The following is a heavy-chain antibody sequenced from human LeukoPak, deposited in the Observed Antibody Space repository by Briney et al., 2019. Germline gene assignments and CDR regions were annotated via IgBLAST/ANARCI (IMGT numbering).Heavy chain of an antibody. D-gene: IGHD3-22*01. CDR1: GYTFTSYG. CDR3: ARDHEGPNDSSGYYYVY. V-gene: IGHV1-18*01. J-gene: IGHJ4*02. Sequence: GASVKVSCKASGYTFTSYGISWVRQAPGQGLEWTGWISAYNGNTNYAQKLQGRVTMTTDTSTSTAYMELRSLRSNDTAVYYCARDHEGPNDSSGYYYVYWGQGTLVTVSS. CDR2: ISAYNGNT.